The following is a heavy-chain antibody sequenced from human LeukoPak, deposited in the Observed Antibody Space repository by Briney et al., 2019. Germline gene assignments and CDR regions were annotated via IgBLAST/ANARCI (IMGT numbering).Heavy chain of an antibody. CDR2: INPNSGGT. J-gene: IGHJ5*02. CDR1: GYTFTGYY. D-gene: IGHD3-3*01. V-gene: IGHV1-2*02. Sequence: ASVKVSCKASGYTFTGYYMHWVRQAPGQGLEWMGWINPNSGGTNYAQKFQGRVTMTRDTSISTAYMELSRLTSDDTAVYYCARGLEWLTRRHTWFDPWGQGTLVTVSS. CDR3: ARGLEWLTRRHTWFDP.